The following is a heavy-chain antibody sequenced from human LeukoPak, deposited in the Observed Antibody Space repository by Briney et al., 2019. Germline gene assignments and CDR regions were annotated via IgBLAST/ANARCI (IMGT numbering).Heavy chain of an antibody. V-gene: IGHV5-51*01. CDR1: GYSFTSYR. J-gene: IGHJ4*02. Sequence: GESLKISCKGSGYSFTSYRIGWVRQMPGKGLEWMGIIYPGDSDTRYSPSFQGQVTISADKSISTAYLQWSSLKASDTAMYYCALLSITIFGVVPGYFDYWGQGTLVTVSS. CDR3: ALLSITIFGVVPGYFDY. D-gene: IGHD3-3*01. CDR2: IYPGDSDT.